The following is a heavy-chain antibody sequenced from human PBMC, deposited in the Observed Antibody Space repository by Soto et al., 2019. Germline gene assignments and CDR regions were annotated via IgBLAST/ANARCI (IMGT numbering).Heavy chain of an antibody. J-gene: IGHJ3*02. CDR2: ISYDGSNK. CDR3: AKDGDYGGPYDAFNI. D-gene: IGHD4-17*01. CDR1: GFTFSSYG. Sequence: PGGSLRLSCAASGFTFSSYGMHWVRQAPGKGLEWVAVISYDGSNKYYADSVKGRFTISRDNSKNTLYLQMNSLRAEDTAVYYCAKDGDYGGPYDAFNIWGQGTMVTVSS. V-gene: IGHV3-30*18.